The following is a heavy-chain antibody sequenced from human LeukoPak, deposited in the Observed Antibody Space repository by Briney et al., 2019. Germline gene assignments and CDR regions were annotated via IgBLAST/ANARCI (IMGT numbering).Heavy chain of an antibody. V-gene: IGHV4-59*01. CDR3: ARGKNTYYYDSSNDLDY. D-gene: IGHD3-22*01. J-gene: IGHJ4*02. CDR2: VSYTGST. Sequence: PSETLSLTCTVSGGSISGYFWSWIRQPPGKGLEWIGYVSYTGSTNYNPTLKSRVTISVDTTKNQVSLRLRSVIAADTAVYYCARGKNTYYYDSSNDLDYWGQGTLVTVSS. CDR1: GGSISGYF.